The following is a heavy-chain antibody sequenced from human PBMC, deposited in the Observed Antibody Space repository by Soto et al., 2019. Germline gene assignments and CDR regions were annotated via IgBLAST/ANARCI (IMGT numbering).Heavy chain of an antibody. CDR2: IYPGDSDT. CDR1: GYSFTSYW. Sequence: HGESLKISCKGSGYSFTSYWIGWVRQMPGKGLEWMGIIYPGDSDTRYSPSFQGQVTISADKSISTAYLQWSSLKASDTAMYYCARQGLELRYYYGMDVWGQGTTVTVSS. V-gene: IGHV5-51*01. J-gene: IGHJ6*02. CDR3: ARQGLELRYYYGMDV. D-gene: IGHD1-7*01.